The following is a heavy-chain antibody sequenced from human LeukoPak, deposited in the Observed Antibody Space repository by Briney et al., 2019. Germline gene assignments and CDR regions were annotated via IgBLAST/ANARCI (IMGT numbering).Heavy chain of an antibody. CDR1: GITLSNYG. D-gene: IGHD3-22*01. J-gene: IGHJ4*02. Sequence: GGSLRLSCAVSGITLSNYGMSWVRQAPGKGLEWVAGIRDSGGSTNYADSVKGRFTISRDNSKNTLYLHMRSLRAEDTAVYFCAKRGVVIRVILVGFHKEAYYFDSWGQGALVTVSS. V-gene: IGHV3-23*01. CDR2: IRDSGGST. CDR3: AKRGVVIRVILVGFHKEAYYFDS.